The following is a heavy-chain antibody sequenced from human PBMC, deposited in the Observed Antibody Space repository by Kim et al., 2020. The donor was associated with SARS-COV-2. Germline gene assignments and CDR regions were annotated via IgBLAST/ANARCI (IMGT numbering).Heavy chain of an antibody. Sequence: GGSLRLSCAASGFTFSSYSMNWVRQAPGKGLEWVSSISSSSSYIYYADSVKGRFTISRDNAKNSLYMQMNSLRAEDTAVYYCARDPNDYGDGYYYYYMDVWGKGTTVTVSS. J-gene: IGHJ6*03. D-gene: IGHD4-17*01. CDR2: ISSSSSYI. CDR3: ARDPNDYGDGYYYYYMDV. V-gene: IGHV3-21*01. CDR1: GFTFSSYS.